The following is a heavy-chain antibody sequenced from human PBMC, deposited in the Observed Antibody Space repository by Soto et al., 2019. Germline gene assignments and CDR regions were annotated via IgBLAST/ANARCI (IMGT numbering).Heavy chain of an antibody. V-gene: IGHV1-18*04. Sequence: QVQLVQSGAEVKKPGASVKVSCKASGYTFTSYGISWVRQAPGQGLEWMGWISAYNGNTNYAQKLQGRVTMTTDTSTSTAYMELRSLRSDDTAVYYCARSRVYHGSGSYSPGWFDPWGQGTLVTVSS. CDR2: ISAYNGNT. CDR1: GYTFTSYG. J-gene: IGHJ5*02. D-gene: IGHD3-10*01. CDR3: ARSRVYHGSGSYSPGWFDP.